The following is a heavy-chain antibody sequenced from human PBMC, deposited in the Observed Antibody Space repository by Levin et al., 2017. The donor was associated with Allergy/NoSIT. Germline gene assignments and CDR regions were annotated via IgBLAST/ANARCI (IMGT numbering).Heavy chain of an antibody. D-gene: IGHD6-19*01. J-gene: IGHJ6*02. V-gene: IGHV3-74*01. CDR1: GIAFRDYW. CDR2: INSDGSST. CDR3: ARGRYSSGWYGYGMDV. Sequence: SCAASGIAFRDYWMHWVRQAPGKGLVWVSRINSDGSSTNYADSVKGRFTISRDNAKNTLYLQMNSLRAEDTAVYYCARGRYSSGWYGYGMDVWGQGTTVTVSS.